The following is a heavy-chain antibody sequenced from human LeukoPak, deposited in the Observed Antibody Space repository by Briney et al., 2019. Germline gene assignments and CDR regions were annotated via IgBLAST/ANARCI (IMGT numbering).Heavy chain of an antibody. J-gene: IGHJ6*02. CDR1: GFTFSSYH. Sequence: PGRSLRLSCAASGFTFSSYHMHWFRQAPGKGLEWVAVISYDTNDRYYADSVKGRFTISRDNSRNTLSLQMNSLRTEDTAVYYYARGRDVWGQGTTVTVSS. V-gene: IGHV3-30-3*01. CDR3: ARGRDV. CDR2: ISYDTNDR.